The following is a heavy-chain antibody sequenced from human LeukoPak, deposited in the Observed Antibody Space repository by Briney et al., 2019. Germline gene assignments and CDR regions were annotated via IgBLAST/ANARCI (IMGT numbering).Heavy chain of an antibody. CDR3: TTRMPMLITPFDF. Sequence: PGGSLRLSCAASGFTFSNAWMSWVRQAPGKGVEWVGRIKSKTDGGTTDYAAPVKGRFTISRDDSKNTLYLQMNSLKTEDTAVYFCTTRMPMLITPFDFWGQGTLVTVSS. CDR1: GFTFSNAW. V-gene: IGHV3-15*01. CDR2: IKSKTDGGTT. J-gene: IGHJ4*02. D-gene: IGHD4/OR15-4a*01.